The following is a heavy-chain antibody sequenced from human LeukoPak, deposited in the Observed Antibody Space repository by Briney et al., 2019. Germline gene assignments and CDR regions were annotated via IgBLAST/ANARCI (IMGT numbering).Heavy chain of an antibody. CDR3: ARDSRSHGPDFSDS. CDR1: GYTFVRHG. D-gene: IGHD3-16*02. J-gene: IGHJ4*02. V-gene: IGHV1-18*01. Sequence: ASVIVSSRASGYTFVRHGVNCVRQAPGQGLEWMGWISAYDAKTHYAERLQGRVTMTRDISASTVYMELRSLTSDDTAVYYCARDSRSHGPDFSDSWGQGTLVTVSS. CDR2: ISAYDAKT.